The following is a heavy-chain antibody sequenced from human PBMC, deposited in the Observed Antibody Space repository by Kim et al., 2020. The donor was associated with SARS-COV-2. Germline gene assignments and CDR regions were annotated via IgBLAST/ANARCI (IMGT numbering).Heavy chain of an antibody. CDR1: GFTFSFYA. CDR3: ARGEEELLSRFGELLGQADY. J-gene: IGHJ4*02. D-gene: IGHD3-10*01. V-gene: IGHV3-30*04. Sequence: GGSLRLSCAASGFTFSFYAMHWVRQAPGKGLEWVAVISYDGSIHYYADSVRGRFTVSRDNSQNTLYLQMNSLRAEDTAVYYCARGEEELLSRFGELLGQADYWGQGALVTVSS. CDR2: ISYDGSIH.